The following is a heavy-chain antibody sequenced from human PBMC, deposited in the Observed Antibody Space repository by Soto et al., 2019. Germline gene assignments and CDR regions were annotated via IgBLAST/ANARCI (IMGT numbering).Heavy chain of an antibody. V-gene: IGHV1-8*01. CDR1: GYTFTSYD. CDR3: ARGTHSYGQRAFDI. D-gene: IGHD5-18*01. CDR2: MNPNSGNT. Sequence: QVQLVQSGAEVKKPGASVKVSCKASGYTFTSYDINWVRQATGQGLGWMGWMNPNSGNTGYAQKFQGRVTMTRNTSISTAYMELSSLRSEDTAVYYCARGTHSYGQRAFDIWGQGTMVTVSS. J-gene: IGHJ3*02.